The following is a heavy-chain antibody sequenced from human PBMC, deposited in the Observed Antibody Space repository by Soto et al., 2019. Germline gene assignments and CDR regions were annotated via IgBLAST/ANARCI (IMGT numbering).Heavy chain of an antibody. CDR3: ARDRSDYGGSWFDP. D-gene: IGHD4-17*01. J-gene: IGHJ5*02. CDR2: ISSNGGST. V-gene: IGHV3-64*01. Sequence: GGSLRLSCAASGFTFSSYAMHWVRQAPGKGLEYVSAISSNGGSTYYANSVKGRFTISRDNSKNTLYLQMGSLRAEDMAVYYCARDRSDYGGSWFDPWGQGTLVTVSS. CDR1: GFTFSSYA.